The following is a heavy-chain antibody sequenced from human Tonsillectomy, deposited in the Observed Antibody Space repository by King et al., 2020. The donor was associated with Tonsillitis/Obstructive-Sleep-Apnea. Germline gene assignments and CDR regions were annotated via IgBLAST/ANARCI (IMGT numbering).Heavy chain of an antibody. Sequence: VQLVESGGGVVQPGRSLRLSCAASGFTFSTYAMHWVRQAPGKGLEWVAVISYDGSNKYYADSVKGRFTISRDNSNNTLYLQMNSLRAEDTADYYCASDKDCSSTSCYNAFDIWGQGTVVTVSS. CDR3: ASDKDCSSTSCYNAFDI. V-gene: IGHV3-30*04. D-gene: IGHD2-2*02. J-gene: IGHJ3*02. CDR2: ISYDGSNK. CDR1: GFTFSTYA.